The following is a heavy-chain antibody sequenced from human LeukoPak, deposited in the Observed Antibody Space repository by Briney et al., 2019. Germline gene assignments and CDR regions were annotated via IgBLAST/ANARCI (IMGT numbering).Heavy chain of an antibody. V-gene: IGHV3-23*01. D-gene: IGHD3-22*01. J-gene: IGHJ6*02. CDR1: RFTFSTHT. Sequence: PGGSPRLSCVASRFTFSTHTMNWVRQAPGKGLEWVSAISGSGGSTYYADSVEGRFTISRDNSKNTLYLQMNSLRAEDTAVYYCARSSGYYYYYDMDVWGQGTTVTVSS. CDR2: ISGSGGST. CDR3: ARSSGYYYYYDMDV.